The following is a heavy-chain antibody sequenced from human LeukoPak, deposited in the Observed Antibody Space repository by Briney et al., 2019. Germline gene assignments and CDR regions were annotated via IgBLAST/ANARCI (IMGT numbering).Heavy chain of an antibody. J-gene: IGHJ4*02. Sequence: SETLSLTCTVSGGSISSGSYYWSWIRQPAGKGLEWIGRIYTSGSTNYNPSLKSRVTISVDTSKNQFSLKLSSVTAADTAVYYCARGGSSYKRFFDYWGQGTLVTVSS. D-gene: IGHD3-10*01. CDR2: IYTSGST. CDR1: GGSISSGSYY. CDR3: ARGGSSYKRFFDY. V-gene: IGHV4-61*02.